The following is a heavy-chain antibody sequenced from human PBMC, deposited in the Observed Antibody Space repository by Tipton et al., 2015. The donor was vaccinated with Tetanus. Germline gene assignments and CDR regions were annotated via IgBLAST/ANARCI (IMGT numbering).Heavy chain of an antibody. J-gene: IGHJ5*02. CDR1: GDSISRGGYF. CDR3: ARDQGGGRVVRLNWLDP. Sequence: TLSLTCTVSGDSISRGGYFLKWIRQSPGKGPEGIGYIYFSGDTHYNPSLKSRVSISVDTSQNQFSLNLTSVTAADTAVYYCARDQGGGRVVRLNWLDPWGQGTLVTVSS. D-gene: IGHD6-6*01. CDR2: IYFSGDT. V-gene: IGHV4-31*03.